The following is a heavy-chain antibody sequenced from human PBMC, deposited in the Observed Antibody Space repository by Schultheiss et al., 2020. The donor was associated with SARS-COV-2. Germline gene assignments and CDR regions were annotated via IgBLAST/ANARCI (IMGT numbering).Heavy chain of an antibody. CDR3: ARRPYYDSSGYLVFAFDI. CDR2: INDRGTS. CDR1: GGSISSYY. Sequence: SETLSLTCTVSGGSISSYYWSWIRQPPGKGLEWIGEINDRGTSNYNPSLKSRVTISVDTSKNQFSLKLSSVTAADTAVYYCARRPYYDSSGYLVFAFDIWGQGTMVTVSS. J-gene: IGHJ3*02. V-gene: IGHV4-34*01. D-gene: IGHD3-22*01.